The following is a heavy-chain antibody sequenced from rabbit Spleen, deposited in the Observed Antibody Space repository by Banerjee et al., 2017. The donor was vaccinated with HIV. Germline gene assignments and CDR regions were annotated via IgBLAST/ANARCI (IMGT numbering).Heavy chain of an antibody. J-gene: IGHJ4*01. Sequence: QEQLVESGGGLVQPTGSLTLTCKASGFSLSEKEVMCWVRQAPGKGLEWIGCINASTGKPVYATWASGRFTISRTSSTTVTLRMTRLTAADRATYFCARDLVGVIGWNFYLWGPGTLVTVS. D-gene: IGHD2-1*01. CDR3: ARDLVGVIGWNFYL. CDR2: INASTGKP. CDR1: GFSLSEKEV. V-gene: IGHV1S45*01.